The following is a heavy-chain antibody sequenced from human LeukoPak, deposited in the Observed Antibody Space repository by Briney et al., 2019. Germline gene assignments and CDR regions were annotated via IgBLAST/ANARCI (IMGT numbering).Heavy chain of an antibody. CDR1: GFAFSSYG. CDR3: ARDKLTSYSSGHYYYGMDV. CDR2: IWYDGSNK. D-gene: IGHD6-19*01. Sequence: PGGSLRLSCAASGFAFSSYGMHWVRQAPGKGLEWVAVIWYDGSNKYYADSVKGRFTISRDNSKNTLYLQMNSLRAEDTAVYYCARDKLTSYSSGHYYYGMDVWGKGTTVTVSS. V-gene: IGHV3-33*01. J-gene: IGHJ6*04.